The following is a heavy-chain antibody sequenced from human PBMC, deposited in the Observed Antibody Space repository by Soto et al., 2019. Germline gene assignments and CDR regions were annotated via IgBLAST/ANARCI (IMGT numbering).Heavy chain of an antibody. V-gene: IGHV3-21*01. CDR1: GFTFSSYS. CDR2: ISSSSSYI. Sequence: EVQLVESGGGLVKPGGSLRLSCAASGFTFSSYSMNWVRQAPGKGLEWVSSISSSSSYIYYADSVKGRFTISGDNTKNSLYLQMNSLRAEDTAVYYCARDNARGDYSIDYWGQGTLVTVSS. D-gene: IGHD4-17*01. CDR3: ARDNARGDYSIDY. J-gene: IGHJ4*02.